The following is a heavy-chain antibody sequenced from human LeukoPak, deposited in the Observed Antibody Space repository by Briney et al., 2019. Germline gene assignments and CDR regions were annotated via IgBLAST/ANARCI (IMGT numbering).Heavy chain of an antibody. Sequence: GGSLRLSCAASGFTFSSYEVNWVRQAPGKGLEWVSYISSSGSTIYYADSVKGRFTISRDNAKNSLYLQMNSLRAEDTAVYYCARGCSATRCPADSWGQGSLVTVSS. D-gene: IGHD2-15*01. CDR2: ISSSGSTI. CDR3: ARGCSATRCPADS. V-gene: IGHV3-48*03. CDR1: GFTFSSYE. J-gene: IGHJ4*02.